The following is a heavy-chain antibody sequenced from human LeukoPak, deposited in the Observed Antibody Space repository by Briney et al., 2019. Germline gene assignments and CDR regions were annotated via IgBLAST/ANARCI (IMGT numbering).Heavy chain of an antibody. CDR3: ARDKGSDGIDF. CDR1: GFTFSSYE. CDR2: IRSGGTTI. J-gene: IGHJ4*02. D-gene: IGHD1-26*01. Sequence: GGSLRLSCAASGFTFSSYEMNWVRPAPGKGLQWISYIRSGGTTIYYADSVKGRFTISRDDAENSLYLQMNSLRAEDTAVYYCARDKGSDGIDFWGQGTLVTVSS. V-gene: IGHV3-48*03.